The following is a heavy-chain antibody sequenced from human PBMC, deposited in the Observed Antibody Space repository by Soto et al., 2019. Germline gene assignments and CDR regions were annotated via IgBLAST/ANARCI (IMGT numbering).Heavy chain of an antibody. CDR1: GFTFSDYY. V-gene: IGHV3-11*01. D-gene: IGHD3-3*01. CDR3: EREVGVVDAFDI. Sequence: GGSLRLSCAASGFTFSDYYMSWIRQAPGKGLEWVSYISSSGSTIYYADSVKGRFTISRDNAKNSLYLQMNSLRAEDTAVYYFEREVGVVDAFDICGQGKMVTVSS. CDR2: ISSSGSTI. J-gene: IGHJ3*02.